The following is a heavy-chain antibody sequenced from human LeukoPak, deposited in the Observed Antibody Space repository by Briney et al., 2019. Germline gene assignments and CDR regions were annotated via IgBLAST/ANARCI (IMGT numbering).Heavy chain of an antibody. CDR3: ARHLDYGDYLGSYYYGMDV. CDR2: IYHSGST. CDR1: GGSISSSNW. D-gene: IGHD4-17*01. Sequence: SGTLSLTCAVSGGSISSSNWWSWVRQPPGKGLEWIGEIYHSGSTNYNPSLKSRVTISVDTSKNQFSLKLSSVTAADMAVYYCARHLDYGDYLGSYYYGMDVWGQGTTVTVSS. V-gene: IGHV4-4*02. J-gene: IGHJ6*02.